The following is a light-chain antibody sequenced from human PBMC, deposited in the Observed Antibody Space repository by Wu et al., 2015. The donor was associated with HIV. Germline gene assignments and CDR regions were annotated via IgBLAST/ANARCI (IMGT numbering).Light chain of an antibody. CDR1: QALNGF. CDR2: NTN. J-gene: IGKJ1*01. V-gene: IGKV3-11*01. Sequence: EIVLTQSPVTLSLSPGERATLSCRASQALNGFFAWFQQKPGQPPRLLIYNTNTRASGIPARFSGTGSGTDFTLTISSLEPEDFAVYHCQQNDRSPWTFGQGTKVEIK. CDR3: QQNDRSPWT.